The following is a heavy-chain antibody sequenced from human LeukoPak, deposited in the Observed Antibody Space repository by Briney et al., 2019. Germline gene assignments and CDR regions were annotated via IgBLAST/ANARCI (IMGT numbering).Heavy chain of an antibody. Sequence: GASVTVSCTASGGTFIIYAISWVRQAPGQGLEWMGGIIPIFGTANYAQKFQGRVTITTDESTSTAYMELSSLRSEDTAVYYCARGKLEYSSSSPLDYWGQGTLVTVSS. CDR3: ARGKLEYSSSSPLDY. CDR1: GGTFIIYA. J-gene: IGHJ4*02. D-gene: IGHD6-6*01. V-gene: IGHV1-69*05. CDR2: IIPIFGTA.